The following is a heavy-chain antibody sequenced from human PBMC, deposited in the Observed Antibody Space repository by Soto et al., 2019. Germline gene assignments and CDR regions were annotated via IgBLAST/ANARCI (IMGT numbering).Heavy chain of an antibody. CDR2: INHSGST. Sequence: PSETLSLTCAVYGGSFSGYYWSWIRQPPGKGLEWIGEINHSGSTNYNPSLKSRVTISVDTSKNQFSLKLSSVTAADTAVYYCARGRVATIGYYYYYGMDVWGQGTTVTGSS. V-gene: IGHV4-34*01. J-gene: IGHJ6*02. D-gene: IGHD5-12*01. CDR1: GGSFSGYY. CDR3: ARGRVATIGYYYYYGMDV.